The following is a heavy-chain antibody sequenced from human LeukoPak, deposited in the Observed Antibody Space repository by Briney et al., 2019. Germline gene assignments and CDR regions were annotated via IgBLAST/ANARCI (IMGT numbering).Heavy chain of an antibody. CDR2: VKQDGSEK. CDR3: AVGGYGYYFDY. Sequence: GGSLRLSCAASGFTFSSYWMSWVRQAPGKGLEWVANVKQDGSEKYYVDSVKGRFTISRDSAKNSLYLQMNSLRAEDTAVYYCAVGGYGYYFDYWGQGTLVTVSS. J-gene: IGHJ4*02. D-gene: IGHD3-16*01. V-gene: IGHV3-7*01. CDR1: GFTFSSYW.